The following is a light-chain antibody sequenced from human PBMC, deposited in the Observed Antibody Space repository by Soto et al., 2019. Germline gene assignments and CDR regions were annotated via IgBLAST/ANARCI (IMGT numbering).Light chain of an antibody. V-gene: IGKV2-30*01. Sequence: DVVMTQSPLSPPVTLGQSASISCTSSQSLVYADGNTYLNWLQQRPGQSPRRLIYKVFNRDSGVPDRFSGSASGSEFTLTISRVEAEDIGVYYCMQTAHWPYTFGRGTKLEIK. CDR3: MQTAHWPYT. J-gene: IGKJ2*01. CDR2: KVF. CDR1: QSLVYADGNTY.